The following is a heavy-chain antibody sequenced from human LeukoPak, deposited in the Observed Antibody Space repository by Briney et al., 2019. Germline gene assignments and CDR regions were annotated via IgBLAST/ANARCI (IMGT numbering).Heavy chain of an antibody. CDR1: GFTFTSSA. Sequence: SVKVSCKASGFTFTSSAVQWVRQARGQRLEWIGWIVVGSGNTNYAQKFQERVTITRDMSTSTAYMELSSLRSEDTAVYYCAAHNPVLRFLEWLSQDYYYYMDVWGKGTTVTVSS. D-gene: IGHD3-3*01. V-gene: IGHV1-58*01. CDR3: AAHNPVLRFLEWLSQDYYYYMDV. CDR2: IVVGSGNT. J-gene: IGHJ6*03.